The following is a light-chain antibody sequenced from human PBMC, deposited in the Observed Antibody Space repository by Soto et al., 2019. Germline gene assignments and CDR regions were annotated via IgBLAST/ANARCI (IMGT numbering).Light chain of an antibody. CDR2: GAS. CDR3: QQYGSSPLT. V-gene: IGKV3-20*01. J-gene: IGKJ1*01. Sequence: TQSPSTLSASVGDTVTVTCRASQSVSGWLAWYQQKPGQAPRLLIYGASSRATGIPDRFSGSGSGTDFTLTISRLEPEDFAVYYCQQYGSSPLTFGQGTKVEIK. CDR1: QSVSGW.